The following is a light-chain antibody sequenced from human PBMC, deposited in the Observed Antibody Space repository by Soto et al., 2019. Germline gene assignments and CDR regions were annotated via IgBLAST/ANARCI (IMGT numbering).Light chain of an antibody. Sequence: EIVLTQSPATLSLSPGERATLSCRASQIVSASHLAWYQQKPGQAPRLLLYGASTRATDIPDRFSGSGSGTDFTLTISRVEPEDFAVFYCQHYGSSPLTFGGGTKVDIK. V-gene: IGKV3-20*01. J-gene: IGKJ4*01. CDR1: QIVSASH. CDR2: GAS. CDR3: QHYGSSPLT.